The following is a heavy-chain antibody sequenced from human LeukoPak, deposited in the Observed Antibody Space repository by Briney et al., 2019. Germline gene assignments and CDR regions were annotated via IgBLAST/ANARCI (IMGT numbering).Heavy chain of an antibody. V-gene: IGHV3-33*01. D-gene: IGHD3-10*01. J-gene: IGHJ4*02. CDR3: ARDGDYYGSGSYYNRRHYFDY. CDR1: GFIFSSYG. CDR2: MWYDGSNK. Sequence: GGSLRLSCAASGFIFSSYGMHWVRQAPGKGLEWVAVMWYDGSNKYYADSVKGRFTISRDNSKNTLYLQMNSLRAEDTAVYYCARDGDYYGSGSYYNRRHYFDYWGQGTLVTVSS.